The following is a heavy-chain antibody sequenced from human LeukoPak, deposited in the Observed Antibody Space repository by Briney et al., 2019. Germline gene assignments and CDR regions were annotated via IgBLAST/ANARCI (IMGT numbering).Heavy chain of an antibody. CDR2: ISYDGSNK. CDR3: AKNGRKYQLLGDWFDP. V-gene: IGHV3-30*18. CDR1: GFTFSSYG. D-gene: IGHD2-2*01. Sequence: PGRSLRLSCAASGFTFSSYGMHWVRQAPGKGLEWVAVISYDGSNKYYADSVKGRFTISRDNSKNTLYLQMNSLRAEDTAVYYCAKNGRKYQLLGDWFDPWGQGTLVTVSS. J-gene: IGHJ5*02.